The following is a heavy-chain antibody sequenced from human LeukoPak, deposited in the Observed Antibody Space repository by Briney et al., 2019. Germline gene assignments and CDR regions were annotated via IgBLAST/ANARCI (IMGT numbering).Heavy chain of an antibody. Sequence: GRSLRLSCAASGFTFSSYGMHWVRQAPGKGLEWVAVIWYDGSNKYYADSVKGRFTISRDNSKNTLYLQMNSLRAEDTAVYYCASNRVLPAALRHYGMDVWGQGTTVTVSS. CDR2: IWYDGSNK. CDR3: ASNRVLPAALRHYGMDV. CDR1: GFTFSSYG. V-gene: IGHV3-33*01. J-gene: IGHJ6*02. D-gene: IGHD2-2*01.